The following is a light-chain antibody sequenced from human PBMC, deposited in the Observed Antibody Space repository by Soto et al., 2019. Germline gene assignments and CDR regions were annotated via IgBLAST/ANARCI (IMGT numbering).Light chain of an antibody. Sequence: IQLTQSPSSLSASVGDRVSITCRASQDIKTYLAWYQQKRGKAPKLLISGTFTLQSGVPSRFNGSGSWTDFTLTISRLQPEDVATYYCQHLNNYPPFTFGPGTKVDLE. CDR2: GTF. CDR1: QDIKTY. CDR3: QHLNNYPPFT. V-gene: IGKV1-9*01. J-gene: IGKJ3*01.